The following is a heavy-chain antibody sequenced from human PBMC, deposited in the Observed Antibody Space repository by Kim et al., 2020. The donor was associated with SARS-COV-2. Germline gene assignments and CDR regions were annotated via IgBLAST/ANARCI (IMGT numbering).Heavy chain of an antibody. CDR2: IYYSGST. V-gene: IGHV4-59*01. D-gene: IGHD4-17*01. J-gene: IGHJ4*02. CDR3: ARGGDFYGDYQT. Sequence: SETLSLTCTVSGSSISSYYWSWIRQPPGKGLEWIGYIYYSGSTNYNPSLKSRVTISVDTSKNQFSLKLSSVTAADTAVYYCARGGDFYGDYQTWGQGTLV. CDR1: GSSISSYY.